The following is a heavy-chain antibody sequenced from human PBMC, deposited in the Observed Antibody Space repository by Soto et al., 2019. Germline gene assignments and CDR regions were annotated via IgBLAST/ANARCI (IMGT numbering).Heavy chain of an antibody. Sequence: XGSLKLSCAASGFTFTRYSMNWVRQAPGKGLEWVSSISSTTNYIYYGDSMKGRFTISRDNAKNSLYLEMNSLRAEDTAVYYCARESEDLTSNFDYWGQGTLVTVSS. CDR3: ARESEDLTSNFDY. CDR1: GFTFTRYS. J-gene: IGHJ4*02. CDR2: ISSTTNYI. V-gene: IGHV3-21*06.